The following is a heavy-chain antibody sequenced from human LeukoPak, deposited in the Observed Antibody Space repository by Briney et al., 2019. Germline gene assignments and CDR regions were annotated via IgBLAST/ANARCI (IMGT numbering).Heavy chain of an antibody. CDR2: IYYSGST. V-gene: IGHV4-31*03. Sequence: SQTLSLTCTVSGGSISSDGYYRGWIRQHPGKGLEWIGHIYYSGSTYYNPSLKSRATISVDTSKNQFSLKLTSVTAADTAVYYCARSRSGYYGDVDYWGQGTLVTVSS. CDR1: GGSISSDGYY. D-gene: IGHD3-3*01. CDR3: ARSRSGYYGDVDY. J-gene: IGHJ4*02.